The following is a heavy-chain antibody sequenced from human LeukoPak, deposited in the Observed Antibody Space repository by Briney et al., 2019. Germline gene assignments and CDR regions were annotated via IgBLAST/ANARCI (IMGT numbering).Heavy chain of an antibody. CDR1: GYTFTSYY. D-gene: IGHD3-16*02. Sequence: ASVKVSCKASGYTFTSYYMHWVRQASGQGLEWMGIINPSGGSTSYAHKFQGRVTMTRDTSTSTVSMELSSLRIEGTGVYYCAREYPGGGSYDYVCGSYRNSGIDYWGQGTLVTVSS. V-gene: IGHV1-46*01. J-gene: IGHJ4*02. CDR2: INPSGGST. CDR3: AREYPGGGSYDYVCGSYRNSGIDY.